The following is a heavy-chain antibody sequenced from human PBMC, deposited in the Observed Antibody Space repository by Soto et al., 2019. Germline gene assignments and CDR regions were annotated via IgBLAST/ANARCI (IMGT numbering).Heavy chain of an antibody. CDR3: AKDRAYSGSYSLH. D-gene: IGHD5-12*01. Sequence: QVQLVESGGGVVQPGRSLRLSCAASGFTFSSYGMHWVRQAPGKGLEWVAVISYDGSNKYYADSVKGRFTISRDNSKNTLYLQMNSLRAEDTAVYYCAKDRAYSGSYSLHWGQGTLVTVSS. CDR1: GFTFSSYG. V-gene: IGHV3-30*18. CDR2: ISYDGSNK. J-gene: IGHJ4*02.